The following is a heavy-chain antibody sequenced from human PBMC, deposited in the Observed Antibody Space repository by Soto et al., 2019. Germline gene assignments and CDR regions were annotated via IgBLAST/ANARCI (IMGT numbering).Heavy chain of an antibody. CDR2: IYYSGST. CDR3: ARDSRDGYNRSLGYFDL. CDR1: GGSISSGGYY. D-gene: IGHD5-12*01. V-gene: IGHV4-31*03. J-gene: IGHJ2*01. Sequence: QVQLQESGPGLVKPSQTLSLTCTVSGGSISSGGYYWSWIRQHPGKGLEWIGYIYYSGSTYYNPSLKSRVTISVDTSKNQFSLKLSSVTAADTAVYYCARDSRDGYNRSLGYFDLWGRGTLVTVSS.